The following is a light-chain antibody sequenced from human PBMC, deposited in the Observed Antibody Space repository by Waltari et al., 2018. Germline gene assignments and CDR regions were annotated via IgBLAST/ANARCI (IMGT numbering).Light chain of an antibody. CDR1: SRDVGSYNR. CDR2: EVN. V-gene: IGLV2-18*02. Sequence: QSALAQPPSVSGSPGQSVTISCTGTSRDVGSYNRVSWYQHPPGTAPKLMIYEVNNRASGVPDRFSGSKSGNTASLTISGLQAEDESDYYCSSYTSSNTYVFGTGTKVTVL. CDR3: SSYTSSNTYV. J-gene: IGLJ1*01.